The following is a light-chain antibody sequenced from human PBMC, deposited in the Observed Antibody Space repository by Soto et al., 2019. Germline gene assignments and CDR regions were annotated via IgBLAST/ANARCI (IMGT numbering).Light chain of an antibody. CDR2: DAS. CDR3: QQYNSYSA. CDR1: QSVSNW. Sequence: DIQMTQSPSTLSASVGDRVTITCRASQSVSNWLAWYQQKRGKAPDLLIYDASSLKSGVPSRFSGSGSGTEFTLTISSLQPDDFATYYCQQYNSYSAFGQGTKVDIK. J-gene: IGKJ1*01. V-gene: IGKV1-5*01.